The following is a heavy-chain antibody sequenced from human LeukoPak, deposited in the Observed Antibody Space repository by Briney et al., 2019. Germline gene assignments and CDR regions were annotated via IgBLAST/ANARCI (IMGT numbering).Heavy chain of an antibody. Sequence: GGSLRLSCAASGFTFDDYAMTWVRHAPGRGLEWVSRINWNGGSTTYADSVKGRFTISRDNAKNSLYLQMNSLRAEDTALYYCATDLYAGTVNWFDPRGQGTLVTVSS. V-gene: IGHV3-20*04. D-gene: IGHD6-13*01. CDR1: GFTFDDYA. CDR3: ATDLYAGTVNWFDP. J-gene: IGHJ5*02. CDR2: INWNGGST.